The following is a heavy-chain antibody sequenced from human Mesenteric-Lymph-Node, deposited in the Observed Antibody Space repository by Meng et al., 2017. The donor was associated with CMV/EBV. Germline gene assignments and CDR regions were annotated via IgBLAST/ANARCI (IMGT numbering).Heavy chain of an antibody. D-gene: IGHD3-3*01. CDR3: AREAQYNDFSSGYLYSFDY. J-gene: IGHJ4*02. CDR1: GFTFGAYG. Sequence: GGSLRLSCATSGFTFGAYGMNWVRQAPGKGLEWVSYISSGSTIIDYADSVKGRFTISRDNAENSLYLQMNNLRAEDTAVYYCAREAQYNDFSSGYLYSFDYWGQGSLVTVSS. CDR2: ISSGSTII. V-gene: IGHV3-48*04.